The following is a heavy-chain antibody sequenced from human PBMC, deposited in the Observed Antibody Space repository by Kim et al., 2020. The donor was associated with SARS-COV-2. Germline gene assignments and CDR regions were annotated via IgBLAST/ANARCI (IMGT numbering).Heavy chain of an antibody. V-gene: IGHV4-39*01. CDR3: ARHKTTVVTGDWFDP. J-gene: IGHJ5*02. D-gene: IGHD4-17*01. CDR1: GGSISSSSYY. CDR2: IYYSGST. Sequence: SETLSLTCTVSGGSISSSSYYWGWIRQPPGKGLEWIGSIYYSGSTYYNPSLKSRVTISVDTSKNQFSLKLSSVTAADTAVYYCARHKTTVVTGDWFDPWGQGTLVTVSS.